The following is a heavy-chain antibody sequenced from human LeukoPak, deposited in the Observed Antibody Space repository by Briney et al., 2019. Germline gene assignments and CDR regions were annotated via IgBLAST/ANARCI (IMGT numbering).Heavy chain of an antibody. J-gene: IGHJ4*02. CDR2: ISSSGSTP. CDR3: ARVPRSGGSIDY. Sequence: PGGSLRLSCAASGFTLSDYYMTWIRQAPGKGLEWVSYISSSGSTPHYADSVKGRFTISRDNAKNSLYVQMNSLRAEDTAVYYCARVPRSGGSIDYWGQGTLVTVSS. CDR1: GFTLSDYY. V-gene: IGHV3-11*01. D-gene: IGHD6-19*01.